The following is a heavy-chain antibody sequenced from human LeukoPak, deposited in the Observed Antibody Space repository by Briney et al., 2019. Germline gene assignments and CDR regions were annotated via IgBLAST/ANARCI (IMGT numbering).Heavy chain of an antibody. J-gene: IGHJ4*02. Sequence: GGSLRLSCTGFIFSNYAVSLVRQALGKGLEWVSAVSGDGVRTFYADSVKGRFTISRDNSKNTLYLQMNSLRAEDTAVYYCAKDKGGYSSGWYYFDYWGQGTLVTVSS. D-gene: IGHD6-19*01. CDR2: VSGDGVRT. CDR3: AKDKGGYSSGWYYFDY. CDR1: GFIFSNYA. V-gene: IGHV3-23*01.